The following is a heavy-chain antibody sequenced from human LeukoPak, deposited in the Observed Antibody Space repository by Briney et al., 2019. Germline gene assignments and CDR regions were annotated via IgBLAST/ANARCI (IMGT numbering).Heavy chain of an antibody. J-gene: IGHJ4*02. CDR1: GFTFSSYS. Sequence: GGSLRLSCAASGFTFSSYSMNWVRQAPGKGLEWVSSISSSSSYIHYADSVKGRFTISRDNAKNSLYLQMNSLRAEDTAVYYCASSTGDTAMALAYWGQGTLVTVSS. V-gene: IGHV3-21*01. D-gene: IGHD5-18*01. CDR2: ISSSSSYI. CDR3: ASSTGDTAMALAY.